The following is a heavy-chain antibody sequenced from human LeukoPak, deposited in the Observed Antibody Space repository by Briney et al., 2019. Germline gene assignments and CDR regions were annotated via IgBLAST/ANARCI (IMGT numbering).Heavy chain of an antibody. CDR3: ARDLATGPAGYYFDY. D-gene: IGHD2-2*01. Sequence: GGSLRLSCIASGFSFSRNALHWVRQAPGKGLEWVAVIANDGRDKKSADSVKGRFTISRDNSKNTLYLQMNSLTAVDSAVYYCARDLATGPAGYYFDYWGQGTLVTVSS. CDR2: IANDGRDK. V-gene: IGHV3-30*04. J-gene: IGHJ4*02. CDR1: GFSFSRNA.